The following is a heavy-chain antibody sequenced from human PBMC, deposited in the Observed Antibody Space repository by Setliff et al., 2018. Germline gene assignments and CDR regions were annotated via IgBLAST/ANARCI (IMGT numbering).Heavy chain of an antibody. CDR3: VRGFTIFGVVKLERWFDP. CDR1: GYSINSDCF. Sequence: SETLSLTCAVSGYSINSDCFWGWIRQPPGKGLEWIGTISHSGSTSNNSSLKSRVTMSVGTSKNQFFLKLSSVTAADTAVYYCVRGFTIFGVVKLERWFDPWGQGTLVTVSS. V-gene: IGHV4-38-2*01. D-gene: IGHD3-3*01. CDR2: ISHSGST. J-gene: IGHJ5*02.